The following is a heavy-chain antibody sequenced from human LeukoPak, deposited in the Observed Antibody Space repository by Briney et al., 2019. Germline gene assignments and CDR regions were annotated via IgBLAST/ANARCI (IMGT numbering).Heavy chain of an antibody. CDR3: ARPARSGRNYYYYYGMDV. V-gene: IGHV1-69*04. CDR1: GGTFSSYA. Sequence: ASVKVSCKASGGTFSSYAISWVRQAPGHGLEWMGRIIPILGIANYAQKFQGRVTITADKSTSTAYMELSSLRSEDTAVYYCARPARSGRNYYYYYGMDVWGQGTTVTVSS. D-gene: IGHD3-10*01. J-gene: IGHJ6*02. CDR2: IIPILGIA.